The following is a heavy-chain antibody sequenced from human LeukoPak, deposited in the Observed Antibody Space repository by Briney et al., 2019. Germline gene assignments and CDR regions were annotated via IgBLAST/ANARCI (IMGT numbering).Heavy chain of an antibody. V-gene: IGHV3-21*01. CDR1: GFSFSSYS. CDR3: ARIYYGSGSYYNVGWFDP. D-gene: IGHD3-10*01. J-gene: IGHJ5*02. Sequence: GESLTLSCAASGFSFSSYSMSWVRQAPGKGLEWVSSINNSSSYIYNADSEKRGFTISGDKAKNSLSLQMNSVRAEDTAVYYCARIYYGSGSYYNVGWFDPWGQGTLVTVSS. CDR2: INNSSSYI.